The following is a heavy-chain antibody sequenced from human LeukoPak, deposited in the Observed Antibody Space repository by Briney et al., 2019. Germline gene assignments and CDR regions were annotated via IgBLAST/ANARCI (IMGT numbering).Heavy chain of an antibody. CDR3: ATPLGYSSGSPQEYYFAY. CDR1: GFTFSSSA. Sequence: PGGSLRLSCAASGFTFSSSAMRWVRQAPGKGLKRVSAISNNGGYPYYSVSVQGRFTISRDNSKSRLFLQMNSSRAEDTAVYSCATPLGYSSGSPQEYYFAYWGQGTLVTVPS. J-gene: IGHJ4*02. CDR2: ISNNGGYP. D-gene: IGHD6-19*01. V-gene: IGHV3-23*01.